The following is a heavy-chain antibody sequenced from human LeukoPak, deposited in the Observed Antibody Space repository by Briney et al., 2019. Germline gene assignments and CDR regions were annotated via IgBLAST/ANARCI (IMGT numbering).Heavy chain of an antibody. V-gene: IGHV1-46*01. CDR1: GYTFTSYY. J-gene: IGHJ4*02. CDR2: IDPSGGST. Sequence: ASVKVSGKASGYTFTSYYMHWVRQAPGQGLEWMGIIDPSGGSTSYAQKFQGRVTMTRDTSTSTVYMELSSLRSEDTAVYYCARDRGVGATLGDFDYWGQGTLVTVSS. D-gene: IGHD1-26*01. CDR3: ARDRGVGATLGDFDY.